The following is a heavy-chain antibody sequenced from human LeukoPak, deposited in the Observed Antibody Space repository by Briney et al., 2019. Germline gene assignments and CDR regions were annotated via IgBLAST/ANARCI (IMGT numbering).Heavy chain of an antibody. J-gene: IGHJ6*04. V-gene: IGHV3-48*04. Sequence: GESLRLSCATSGFTFSSYSMNWVRQAPGKGLEWVSYISSSGSTIYYADSVKGRFTISRDNAKNSLYLQMNSLRAEDTAVYYCAELGITMIGGVWGKGTTVTISS. CDR2: ISSSGSTI. CDR1: GFTFSSYS. CDR3: AELGITMIGGV. D-gene: IGHD3-10*02.